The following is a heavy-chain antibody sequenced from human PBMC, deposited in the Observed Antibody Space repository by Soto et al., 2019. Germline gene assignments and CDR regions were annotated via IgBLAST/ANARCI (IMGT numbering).Heavy chain of an antibody. J-gene: IGHJ1*01. CDR3: ARDPRYSSGWPEYFQH. Sequence: GASVKVSCKASGYTFTSYGISWVRQAPGQGLEWMGWIRTYNGNTNYAQKLQGRVTMTTDTSTSTAYMELRSLRSDDTAVYYCARDPRYSSGWPEYFQHWGQGTLVTVSS. V-gene: IGHV1-18*01. CDR2: IRTYNGNT. CDR1: GYTFTSYG. D-gene: IGHD6-19*01.